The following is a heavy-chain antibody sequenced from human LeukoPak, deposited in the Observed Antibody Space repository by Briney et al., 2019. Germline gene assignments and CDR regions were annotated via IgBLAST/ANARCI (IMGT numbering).Heavy chain of an antibody. CDR2: IHNSGST. D-gene: IGHD1-1*01. J-gene: IGHJ4*02. V-gene: IGHV4-59*01. CDR1: GGSISNYY. CDR3: ARGGGWGNWNDAVDY. Sequence: SETLSLTCTVSGGSISNYYWSWIRQTPGKGLEWIGYIHNSGSTKYNPSLKSPVSMSVDTSKNQFSLKVNSVTAADTAVYYCARGGGWGNWNDAVDYWGQGTLVTVSS.